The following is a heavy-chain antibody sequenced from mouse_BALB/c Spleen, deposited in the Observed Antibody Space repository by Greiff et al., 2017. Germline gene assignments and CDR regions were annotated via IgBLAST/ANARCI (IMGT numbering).Heavy chain of an antibody. D-gene: IGHD2-12*01. Sequence: EVQVVESGGGLVQPGGSLRLSCATSGFTFTDYYMSWVRQPPGKALEWLGFIRNKANGYTTEYSASVKGRFTISRDNSQSILYLQMNTLRAEDSATYYCARDTRYSNAMDHWGQGTSVTVSS. CDR3: ARDTRYSNAMDH. J-gene: IGHJ4*01. V-gene: IGHV7-3*02. CDR1: GFTFTDYY. CDR2: IRNKANGYTT.